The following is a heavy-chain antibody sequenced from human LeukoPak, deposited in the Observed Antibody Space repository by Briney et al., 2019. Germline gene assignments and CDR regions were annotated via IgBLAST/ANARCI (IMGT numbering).Heavy chain of an antibody. CDR3: ARDGGLGYYGSGSYYNY. V-gene: IGHV3-74*01. CDR2: INTDGSST. D-gene: IGHD3-10*01. CDR1: GFTFSSYW. Sequence: GGSLRLSCAASGFTFSSYWMHWVRQAPGKGLAWVSRINTDGSSTSNADSVKGRFTVSRDNAKNTLYLQLSSLRAEDTAVYYCARDGGLGYYGSGSYYNYWGQGTLVTVSS. J-gene: IGHJ4*02.